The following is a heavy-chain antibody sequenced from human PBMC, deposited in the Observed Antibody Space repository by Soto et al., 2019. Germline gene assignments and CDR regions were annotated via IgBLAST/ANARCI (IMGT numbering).Heavy chain of an antibody. D-gene: IGHD1-1*01. CDR3: ATGSSNERRFGFDY. J-gene: IGHJ4*02. CDR1: GGSISSYY. V-gene: IGHV4-59*01. CDR2: ISSSGYT. Sequence: TSETLSLTCTVSGGSISSYYWNWIRQPPGKGLEWIGYISSSGYTNYNPSLKTRVTMSVDTSKNQFSLELSSASAADTAVYCCATGSSNERRFGFDYWGQGTQVTVSS.